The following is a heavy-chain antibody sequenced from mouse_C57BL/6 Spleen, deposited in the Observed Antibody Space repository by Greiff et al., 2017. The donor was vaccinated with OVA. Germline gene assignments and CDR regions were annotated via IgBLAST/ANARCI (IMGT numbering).Heavy chain of an antibody. D-gene: IGHD3-2*02. CDR3: AIEDGSSGYVRAMDY. CDR2: IHPSDSDT. CDR1: GYTFTSYW. V-gene: IGHV1-74*01. J-gene: IGHJ4*01. Sequence: QVHVKQSGAELVKPGASVKVSCKASGYTFTSYWMHWVKQRPGQGLEWIGRIHPSDSDTNYNQKFKGKATLTVDKSSSTAYMQLSSLTSEDSAVYYCAIEDGSSGYVRAMDYWGQGTSVTVSS.